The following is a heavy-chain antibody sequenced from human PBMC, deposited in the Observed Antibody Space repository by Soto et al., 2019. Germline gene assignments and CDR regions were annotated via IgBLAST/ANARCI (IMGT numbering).Heavy chain of an antibody. V-gene: IGHV3-64D*08. Sequence: GSLRLSCSASGFTFSSYAMHWVRQAPGKGLVYVSAISSNGGSTYYADSVKGRFTISRDNSKNTLYLQMSSLRAEDTAVYYCVKGVRFGEFSQLDYWGQGNLLTVSS. CDR3: VKGVRFGEFSQLDY. CDR1: GFTFSSYA. D-gene: IGHD3-10*01. J-gene: IGHJ4*02. CDR2: ISSNGGST.